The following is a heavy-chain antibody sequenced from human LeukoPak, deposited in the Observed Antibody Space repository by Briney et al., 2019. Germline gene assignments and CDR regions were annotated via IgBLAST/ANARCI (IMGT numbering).Heavy chain of an antibody. J-gene: IGHJ4*02. CDR3: AREVTPYY. Sequence: GGSLRLSCAASGFTFSNYWMSWVRQAPGKGLEWVANIKQDGSEKYYVDSVKGRFTISRDNAKNSLYLQMNSLRAEDTAVYYCAREVTPYYWGQGTLVTVSS. D-gene: IGHD2-21*02. V-gene: IGHV3-7*01. CDR2: IKQDGSEK. CDR1: GFTFSNYW.